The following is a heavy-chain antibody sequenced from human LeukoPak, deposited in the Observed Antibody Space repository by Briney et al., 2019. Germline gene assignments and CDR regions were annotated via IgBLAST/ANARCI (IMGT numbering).Heavy chain of an antibody. CDR1: GGTFSSYT. D-gene: IGHD1-26*01. J-gene: IGHJ3*02. Sequence: SVKVSCKASGGTFSSYTISWVRQAPGQGLEWMGRIIPILGIANYAQKFQGRVTITADKSTSTAYMELSSLRSEDTAVYYCASGVGATPYDAFDIWGQGTMVTISS. CDR2: IIPILGIA. CDR3: ASGVGATPYDAFDI. V-gene: IGHV1-69*02.